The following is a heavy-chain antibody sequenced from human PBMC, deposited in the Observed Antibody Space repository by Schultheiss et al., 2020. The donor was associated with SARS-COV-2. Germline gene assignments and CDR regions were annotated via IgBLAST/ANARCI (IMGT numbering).Heavy chain of an antibody. D-gene: IGHD3-22*01. CDR2: IYTSGST. J-gene: IGHJ4*02. CDR3: ARDSVGSYYDS. Sequence: SETLSLTCAVYGGSFSGYYWSWIRQPPGKGLEWIGRIYTSGSTNYNPSLKSRVTMSVDTSKNQFSLKLNSMTAADTAVYYCARDSVGSYYDSWGQGTLVTVSS. V-gene: IGHV4-4*07. CDR1: GGSFSGYY.